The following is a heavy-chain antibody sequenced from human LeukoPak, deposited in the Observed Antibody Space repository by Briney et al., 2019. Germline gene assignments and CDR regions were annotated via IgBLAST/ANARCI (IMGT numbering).Heavy chain of an antibody. CDR3: AREWYSSSWYDY. D-gene: IGHD6-13*01. V-gene: IGHV4-38-2*02. CDR1: GYSISSGYY. CDR2: IYHSGST. Sequence: SETLSLTCAVSGYSISSGYYWGWIRQPRGKGLEWIGSIYHSGSTYYNPSLKSRVTISVDTSKNQFSLKLSSVTAADTAVYYCAREWYSSSWYDYWGQGTLVTVSS. J-gene: IGHJ4*02.